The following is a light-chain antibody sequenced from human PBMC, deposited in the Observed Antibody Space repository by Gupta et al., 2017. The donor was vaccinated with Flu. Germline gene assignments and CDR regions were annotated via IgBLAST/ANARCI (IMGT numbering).Light chain of an antibody. CDR1: SSDVGGYDY. J-gene: IGLJ1*01. CDR3: SSYTSSITYV. CDR2: QVS. Sequence: QSALTQPASVSGSPGQSITIPCTGTSSDVGGYDYVAWYQQHPAKTPKLIIFQVSNRPSGVSNRFSGSKSGNTASLTISGLQAEDEADYYCSSYTSSITYVFGTGTKVAVL. V-gene: IGLV2-14*01.